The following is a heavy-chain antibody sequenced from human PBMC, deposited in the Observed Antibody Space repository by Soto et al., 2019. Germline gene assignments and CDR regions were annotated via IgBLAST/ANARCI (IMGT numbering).Heavy chain of an antibody. J-gene: IGHJ6*02. D-gene: IGHD3-10*01. Sequence: EVQLVESGGGLVQPGGSLRLSCEASGITFSGYWMHWVRQAPGKGLVLVSRINSDGSTTNQADSVRGRFAIYRDDAKNTLYLQMNSLRTEDTATYYCARGLRGYYGVDVWGQGTTVTVSS. CDR1: GITFSGYW. V-gene: IGHV3-74*01. CDR2: INSDGSTT. CDR3: ARGLRGYYGVDV.